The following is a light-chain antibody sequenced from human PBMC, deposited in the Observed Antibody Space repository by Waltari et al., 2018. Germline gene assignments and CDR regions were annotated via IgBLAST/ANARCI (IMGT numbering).Light chain of an antibody. CDR3: LQYNNQPPT. CDR2: GAS. CDR1: QGINTY. Sequence: DIQMTQSPSSLSASAGDTVTITCRASQGINTYLNWFQQKPGKAPKRLIYGASSLESGVPSRFSGSGSGTDFTLTISSLQPEDFATYYCLQYNNQPPTFGQGTKVEIK. J-gene: IGKJ1*01. V-gene: IGKV1-17*01.